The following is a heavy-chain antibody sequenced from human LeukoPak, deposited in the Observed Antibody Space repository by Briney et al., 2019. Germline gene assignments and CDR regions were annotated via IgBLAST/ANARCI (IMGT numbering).Heavy chain of an antibody. CDR1: RFIFSSYG. V-gene: IGHV3-23*01. CDR2: ISGSGGST. Sequence: GGSLRLSCAASRFIFSSYGMSWVRQAPGKGLEWVSSISGSGGSTYYADSVKGRFTISRDNSKNTLYLQMNSLRDEDTAVYYCAKSSYYDASGYYREYYFDYWGQGTLVTVSS. J-gene: IGHJ4*02. D-gene: IGHD3-22*01. CDR3: AKSSYYDASGYYREYYFDY.